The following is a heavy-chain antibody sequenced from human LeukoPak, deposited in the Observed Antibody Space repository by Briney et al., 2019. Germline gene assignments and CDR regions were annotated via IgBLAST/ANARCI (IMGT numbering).Heavy chain of an antibody. V-gene: IGHV3-21*01. CDR2: ISSISSFI. D-gene: IGHD3-22*01. Sequence: GASERLSCAASAPSFSIYSMNWVRHPPGKGLEWVSSISSISSFIYYAVSVKGRFTISRDNAKNSLYLQMNSLRAEDTAVYYCATQGEHSYDSNRSGYFQHWGQGTLVTVSS. J-gene: IGHJ1*01. CDR1: APSFSIYS. CDR3: ATQGEHSYDSNRSGYFQH.